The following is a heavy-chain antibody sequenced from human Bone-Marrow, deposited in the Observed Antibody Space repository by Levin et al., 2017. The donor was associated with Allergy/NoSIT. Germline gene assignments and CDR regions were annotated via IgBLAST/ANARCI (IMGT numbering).Heavy chain of an antibody. CDR1: GYTFVDHY. CDR3: ARDFYGPGSYVNWFDL. V-gene: IGHV1-2*02. D-gene: IGHD3-10*01. CDR2: INPNTGRT. Sequence: AASVKVSCKASGYTFVDHYMHWVRQAPGLGPEWLGWINPNTGRTAYAQKFEGRVTMTRDTSITTAYLELRRLRSDDTAVYYCARDFYGPGSYVNWFDLWGQGALVTVSS. J-gene: IGHJ5*02.